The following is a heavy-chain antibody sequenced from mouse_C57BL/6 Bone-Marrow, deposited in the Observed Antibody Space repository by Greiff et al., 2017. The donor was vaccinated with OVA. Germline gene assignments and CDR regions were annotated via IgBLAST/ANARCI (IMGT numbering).Heavy chain of an antibody. V-gene: IGHV5-12*01. CDR3: ARPSITTVVDYYAMDY. CDR1: GFTFSDYY. D-gene: IGHD1-1*01. CDR2: ISNGGGST. J-gene: IGHJ4*01. Sequence: DVMLLESGGGLVQPGASLKLSCAASGFTFSDYYMYWVRQTPEKRLEWVAYISNGGGSTYYPDTVKGRFTISRDNAKNTLYLQMRRMKTEDTAMYYCARPSITTVVDYYAMDYWGQGTSVTVSS.